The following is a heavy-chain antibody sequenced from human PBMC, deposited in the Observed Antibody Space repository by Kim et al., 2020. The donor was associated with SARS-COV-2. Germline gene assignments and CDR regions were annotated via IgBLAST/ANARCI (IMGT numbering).Heavy chain of an antibody. Sequence: YVESVKGRFTISRDNSKNTLYLKMNSLRAEETAVYYCASSSRVSGDYFDYWGQGTLVTVSS. V-gene: IGHV3-30*01. CDR3: ASSSRVSGDYFDY. D-gene: IGHD2-8*01. J-gene: IGHJ4*02.